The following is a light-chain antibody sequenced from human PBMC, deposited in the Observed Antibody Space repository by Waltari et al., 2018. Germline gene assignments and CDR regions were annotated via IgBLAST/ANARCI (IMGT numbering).Light chain of an antibody. CDR1: QSVLYSSNNKNY. J-gene: IGKJ2*01. Sequence: DIVMTQSPDSLAVSLGERATINCKSSQSVLYSSNNKNYLAWYQQKTGQPPKLLMYWASTRESGVPDRFSGSGSGTDFTLTISSLQAEDVAVYYCQQYYSIPYTFGQGTKLEIK. V-gene: IGKV4-1*01. CDR2: WAS. CDR3: QQYYSIPYT.